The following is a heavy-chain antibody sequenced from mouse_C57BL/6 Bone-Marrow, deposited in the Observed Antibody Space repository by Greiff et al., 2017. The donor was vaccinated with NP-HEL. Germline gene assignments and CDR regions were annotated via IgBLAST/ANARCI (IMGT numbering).Heavy chain of an antibody. V-gene: IGHV1-64*01. D-gene: IGHD2-3*01. CDR2: IHPNRGST. CDR3: ARWGWLPFDY. Sequence: QVQLQQPGAELVKPGASVKLSCKASGYTFTSYWMHWVKQRPGQGLEWIGMIHPNRGSTNYNEKFKSKATLTVDKSSSTAYMQLSSLTSEDSAVYYCARWGWLPFDYWGQGTTLTVSS. CDR1: GYTFTSYW. J-gene: IGHJ2*01.